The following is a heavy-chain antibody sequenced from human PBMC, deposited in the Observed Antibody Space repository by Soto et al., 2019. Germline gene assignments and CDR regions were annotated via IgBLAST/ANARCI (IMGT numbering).Heavy chain of an antibody. CDR2: IYHSGST. J-gene: IGHJ4*02. CDR3: ARAEYYYDSSGYYYPYYFDY. Sequence: QLQLQESGSGLVKPSQTLSLTCAVSGGSISSGGYSWSWIRQPPGKGLEWIGYIYHSGSTYYNPSLKSRVTISVDRSKNQFSLKLSSVTAADTAVYYCARAEYYYDSSGYYYPYYFDYWGQGTLVTVSS. V-gene: IGHV4-30-2*01. CDR1: GGSISSGGYS. D-gene: IGHD3-22*01.